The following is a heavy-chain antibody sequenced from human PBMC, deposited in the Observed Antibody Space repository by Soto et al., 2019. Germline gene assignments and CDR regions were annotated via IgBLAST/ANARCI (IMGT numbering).Heavy chain of an antibody. CDR2: IWYDGSNT. D-gene: IGHD6-19*01. CDR3: AKSIAVVPAWLDH. J-gene: IGHJ5*02. CDR1: GFIFISYG. Sequence: GGSLRLSCAASGFIFISYGMHWVRQAPGKGLERVAGIWYDGSNTFYSDAVKGRFSISRYNSKNTVDLQMNSLRAENKAVYYCAKSIAVVPAWLDHWGQGIQVTASS. V-gene: IGHV3-33*06.